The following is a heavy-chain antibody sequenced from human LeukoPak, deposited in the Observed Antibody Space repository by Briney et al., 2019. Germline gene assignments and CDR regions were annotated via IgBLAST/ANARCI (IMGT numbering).Heavy chain of an antibody. CDR3: VRFAYGSDFFPGHY. D-gene: IGHD6-19*01. J-gene: IGHJ4*02. CDR2: VYPGDSVT. CDR1: GYIFANYW. V-gene: IGHV5-51*01. Sequence: GESLKISCKGSGYIFANYWIGWVRQMPGKGLEWMGIVYPGDSVTRYSPSFQGQVTISADRPITTAYLRWSSLKASDTAMYYCVRFAYGSDFFPGHYWGQGTRVTVSS.